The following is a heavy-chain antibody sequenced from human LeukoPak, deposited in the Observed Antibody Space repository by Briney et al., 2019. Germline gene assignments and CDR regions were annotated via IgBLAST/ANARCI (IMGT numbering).Heavy chain of an antibody. CDR2: ISGSGNST. J-gene: IGHJ4*02. V-gene: IGHV3-23*01. CDR3: AKDQRTTVTPFDY. D-gene: IGHD4-17*01. CDR1: GFTFSSYA. Sequence: PGGSLRLSCAASGFTFSSYAMNWVRQAPGKGLEWVSTISGSGNSTYYADSVKGRFTISRDNSKNTLYLQMNSLRAEDTAVYYCAKDQRTTVTPFDYWGQGTLVTVSS.